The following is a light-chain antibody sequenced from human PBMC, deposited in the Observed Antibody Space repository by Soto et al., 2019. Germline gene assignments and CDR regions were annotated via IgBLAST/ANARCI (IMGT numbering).Light chain of an antibody. CDR2: GVS. V-gene: IGKV3-20*01. CDR1: QRVSNTY. J-gene: IGKJ4*01. Sequence: EIVLAQSPGTLSLSPGGRATLSCRASQRVSNTYLAWYQQKPGQAPRLLIYGVSSRATGIPDRFSGSGSGTDFTLTISRLEPEDFAVYYCQQYSSSPVTFGGGTTVEIK. CDR3: QQYSSSPVT.